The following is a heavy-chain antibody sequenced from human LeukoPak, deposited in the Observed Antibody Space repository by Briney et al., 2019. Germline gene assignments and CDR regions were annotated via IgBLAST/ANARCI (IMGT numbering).Heavy chain of an antibody. V-gene: IGHV7-4-1*02. D-gene: IGHD3-10*01. CDR1: GYTFTSYA. CDR2: INTNTGNP. CDR3: ARGGFGELLSVDY. Sequence: ASVKVSCKASGYTFTSYAMHWVRQAPGQGLEWMGWINTNTGNPTYAQGFTGRFVFSLDTSVSTAYLHISSLKAEDTAVYYCARGGFGELLSVDYWGQGTLVTVSS. J-gene: IGHJ4*02.